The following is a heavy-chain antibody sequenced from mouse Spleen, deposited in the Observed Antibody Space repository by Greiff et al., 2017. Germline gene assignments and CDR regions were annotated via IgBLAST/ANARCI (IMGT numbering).Heavy chain of an antibody. J-gene: IGHJ2*01. Sequence: EVQLQQSGPGLVKPSQSLSLTCTVTGYSITSDYAWNWIRQFPGNKLEWMGYISYSGSTSYNPSLKSRISITRDTSKNQFFLQLNSVTTEDTATYYCAGGYSHFDYWGQGTTLTVSS. CDR3: AGGYSHFDY. D-gene: IGHD2-3*01. CDR1: GYSITSDYA. V-gene: IGHV3-2*02. CDR2: ISYSGST.